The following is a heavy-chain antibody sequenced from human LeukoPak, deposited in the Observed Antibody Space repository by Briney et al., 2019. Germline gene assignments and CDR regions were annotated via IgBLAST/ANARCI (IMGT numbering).Heavy chain of an antibody. V-gene: IGHV3-74*01. CDR3: AKAHTVTTLYWFDP. CDR1: GFTFSSYW. CDR2: INSDGSST. J-gene: IGHJ5*02. D-gene: IGHD4-17*01. Sequence: PGGSLRLSCAASGFTFSSYWMHWVRQVPGKGLLWVSRINSDGSSTSYADSVKGRFTISRDNAKNTLYLQMNSLRAEDTAVYYCAKAHTVTTLYWFDPWGQGTLVTVSS.